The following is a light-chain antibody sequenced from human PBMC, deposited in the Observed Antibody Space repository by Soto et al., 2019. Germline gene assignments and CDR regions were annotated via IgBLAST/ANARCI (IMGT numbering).Light chain of an antibody. Sequence: QSALTQPRSVSGSPGQSVTISCTGTSSDVGGYNYVSWYQQHPGKAPKLMIYDVSKRPSGVPDRFSGSKSGNTASRTISGRQAEDEADYYCCSYAGSDTGVVGGGTKLTVL. CDR1: SSDVGGYNY. V-gene: IGLV2-11*01. CDR2: DVS. CDR3: CSYAGSDTGV. J-gene: IGLJ2*01.